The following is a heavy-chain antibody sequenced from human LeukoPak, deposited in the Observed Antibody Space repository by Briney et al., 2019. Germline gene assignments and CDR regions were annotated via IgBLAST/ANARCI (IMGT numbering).Heavy chain of an antibody. D-gene: IGHD6-13*01. CDR3: ARGVSVDY. V-gene: IGHV3-23*01. CDR1: GFTFSSYA. Sequence: GGSLRLSCAASGFTFSSYAMSWVRQAPGKGLEWVSVISGSGDTTYYADSVKGRFTVFRDNSKNTLFLLMDSLRAEDTAVYYCARGVSVDYWGQGTLVTVSS. J-gene: IGHJ4*02. CDR2: ISGSGDTT.